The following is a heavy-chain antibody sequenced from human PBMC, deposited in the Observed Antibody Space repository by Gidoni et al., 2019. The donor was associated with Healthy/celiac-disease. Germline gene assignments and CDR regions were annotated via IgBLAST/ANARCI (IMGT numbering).Heavy chain of an antibody. CDR2: INAGNGNT. CDR3: ARDKWLVHNPEPGFDY. CDR1: GYTFTSYA. D-gene: IGHD6-19*01. V-gene: IGHV1-3*01. J-gene: IGHJ4*02. Sequence: QVQLVQSGAEVKKPGASVKVSCKASGYTFTSYAMHWVRQAPGQRLEWMGWINAGNGNTKYSQKFQGRVTITRDTSASTAYMELSSLRSEDTAVYYCARDKWLVHNPEPGFDYWGQGTLVTVSS.